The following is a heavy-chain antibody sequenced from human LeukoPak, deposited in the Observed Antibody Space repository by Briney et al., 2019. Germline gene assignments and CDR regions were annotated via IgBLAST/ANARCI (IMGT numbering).Heavy chain of an antibody. J-gene: IGHJ4*02. D-gene: IGHD3-22*01. CDR1: GYTFTSYG. CDR3: ARDVFSDSSGYYSHFFDY. V-gene: IGHV1-18*01. Sequence: GASVKVSCKASGYTFTSYGISWGRQAPGQGLEWMGWISAYNVNTDYAQKLQGRVTMTTDTSTSTAYMELRSLRSDDTAVYFCARDVFSDSSGYYSHFFDYWGQGTLVTVSS. CDR2: ISAYNVNT.